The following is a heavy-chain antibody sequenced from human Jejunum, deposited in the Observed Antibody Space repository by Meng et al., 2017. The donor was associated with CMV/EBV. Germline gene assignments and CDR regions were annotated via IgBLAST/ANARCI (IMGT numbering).Heavy chain of an antibody. J-gene: IGHJ5*02. CDR3: VRDKPHNWFDP. Sequence: AASGFIVSNYWMHWVRQAPGKGLVWVSRVNNDGSDTIYADSVKGRFTISRDNAKNTLYLQMNSLRAEDTGVYYCVRDKPHNWFDPWGQGTLVTVSS. CDR2: VNNDGSDT. V-gene: IGHV3-74*01. CDR1: GFIVSNYW.